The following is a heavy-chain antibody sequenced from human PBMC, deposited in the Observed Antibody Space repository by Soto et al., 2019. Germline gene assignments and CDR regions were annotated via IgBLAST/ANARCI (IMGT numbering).Heavy chain of an antibody. CDR1: GFIFSDAW. CDR3: TTEEIVIVTSALFY. V-gene: IGHV3-15*01. Sequence: EVRLVESGGGLVKPGGSLRLSCAASGFIFSDAWMSWVRQAPGKGLEWVGRIKSKTDGGAIDYAAPVKDRFTISRDDSKDTLYLQMNSLETEDTAVYFCTTEEIVIVTSALFYWGQGALVTVAS. D-gene: IGHD2-2*01. J-gene: IGHJ4*02. CDR2: IKSKTDGGAI.